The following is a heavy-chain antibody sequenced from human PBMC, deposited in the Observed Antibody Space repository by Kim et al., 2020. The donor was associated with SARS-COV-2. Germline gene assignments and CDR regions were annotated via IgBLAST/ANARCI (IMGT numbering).Heavy chain of an antibody. V-gene: IGHV3-11*05. CDR2: ISSSSSYT. J-gene: IGHJ6*02. CDR3: ARVMYGDYDYYYYYYGMDV. CDR1: GFTFSDYY. D-gene: IGHD4-17*01. Sequence: GGSLRLSCAASGFTFSDYYMSWIRQAPGKGLEWVSYISSSSSYTNYADSVKGRFTISRDNAKNSLYLQMNSLRAEDTAVYYCARVMYGDYDYYYYYYGMDVWGQGTTVTVSS.